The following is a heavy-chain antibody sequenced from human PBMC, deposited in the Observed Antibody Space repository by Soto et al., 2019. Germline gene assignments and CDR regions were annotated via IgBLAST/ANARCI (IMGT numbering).Heavy chain of an antibody. V-gene: IGHV3-30*18. J-gene: IGHJ6*02. CDR3: AKVVLRFLEWLMDV. Sequence: LRLSCAASGFTFSSYGMHWVRQAPGKGLEWVAVISYDGSNKYYADSVKGRFTISRDNSKNTLYLQMNSLRAEDTAVYYCAKVVLRFLEWLMDVWGQGTTVTVSS. CDR2: ISYDGSNK. CDR1: GFTFSSYG. D-gene: IGHD3-3*01.